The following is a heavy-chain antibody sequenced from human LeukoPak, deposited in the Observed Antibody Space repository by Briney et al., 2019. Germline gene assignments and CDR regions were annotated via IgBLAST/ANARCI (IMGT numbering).Heavy chain of an antibody. CDR2: ISAYNGNT. D-gene: IGHD4-23*01. V-gene: IGHV1-18*01. Sequence: ASVKVSCKASGYTFTSYGISWVRQAPGQGLEWMGWISAYNGNTNYAQKLQGRVTMTTDTSTSTAYMELRSLRSDDTAVYYCARDLLLAPNPVVTPRSDYWGQGTLVTVSS. CDR1: GYTFTSYG. CDR3: ARDLLLAPNPVVTPRSDY. J-gene: IGHJ4*02.